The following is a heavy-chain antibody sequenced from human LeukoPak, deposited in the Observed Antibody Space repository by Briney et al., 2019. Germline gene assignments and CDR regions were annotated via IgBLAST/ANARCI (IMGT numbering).Heavy chain of an antibody. D-gene: IGHD1-26*01. CDR1: DDSMSSSSYY. CDR2: ISYSGST. V-gene: IGHV4-39*01. Sequence: PSETLSLTCTVSDDSMSSSSYYWGWIRQPPGKGLEWIGSISYSGSTYFNPSLKSRVTTSVDTSKNQFSLRLSSVIAADTAIYYCARQYSGSLNWGQGTLVTVSS. J-gene: IGHJ4*02. CDR3: ARQYSGSLN.